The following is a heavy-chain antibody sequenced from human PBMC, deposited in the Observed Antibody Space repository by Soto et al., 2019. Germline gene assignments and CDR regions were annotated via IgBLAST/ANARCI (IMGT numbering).Heavy chain of an antibody. CDR1: GGSVSVGDYY. CDR3: ARDPRGRSPNTPYYYHGMDV. V-gene: IGHV4-61*08. D-gene: IGHD2-2*02. Sequence: QVQLQESGPGLVKPSETLSLTCSVSGGSVSVGDYYWSWIRQPPGKGLEWIGNIFYNGNTNYNPSLKSRATVSSETAKDQFSLTLTSVTASDTAVYYCARDPRGRSPNTPYYYHGMDVWGQGTTVTVSS. CDR2: IFYNGNT. J-gene: IGHJ6*02.